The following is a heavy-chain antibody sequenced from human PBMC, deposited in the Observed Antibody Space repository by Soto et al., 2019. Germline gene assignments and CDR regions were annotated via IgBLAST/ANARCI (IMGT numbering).Heavy chain of an antibody. CDR3: ANPSRPRGYFQH. CDR2: ISSSSSYI. D-gene: IGHD1-26*01. V-gene: IGHV3-21*04. Sequence: GGSLRLSCAASGFTFSSYSMNWVRQAPGKGLEWVSSISSSSSYIYYADSVKGRFTISRDNAKNSLYLQMNSLRAEDTAVYYCANPSRPRGYFQHWGQGTLVTVSS. CDR1: GFTFSSYS. J-gene: IGHJ1*01.